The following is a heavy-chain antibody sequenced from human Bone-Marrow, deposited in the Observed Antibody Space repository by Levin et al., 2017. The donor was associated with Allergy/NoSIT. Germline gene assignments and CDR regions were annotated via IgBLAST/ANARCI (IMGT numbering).Heavy chain of an antibody. J-gene: IGHJ4*02. Sequence: GGSLRLSCAASGFTFSSYAMHWVRQAPGKGLEWVAVISYDGSNKYYADSVKGRFTISRDNSKNTLYLQMNSLRAEDTAVYYCARERTYDWLGYKSLSYWGQGTLVTVSS. V-gene: IGHV3-30-3*01. CDR3: ARERTYDWLGYKSLSY. D-gene: IGHD3-9*01. CDR2: ISYDGSNK. CDR1: GFTFSSYA.